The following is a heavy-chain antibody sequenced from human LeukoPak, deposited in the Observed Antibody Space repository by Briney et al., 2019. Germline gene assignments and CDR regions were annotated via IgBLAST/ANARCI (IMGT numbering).Heavy chain of an antibody. CDR1: GVSISSGDYY. D-gene: IGHD3-10*01. CDR3: ARRFLWFGESSGTFDY. CDR2: IYESGDT. J-gene: IGHJ4*02. V-gene: IGHV4-30-4*01. Sequence: SQTLSLTCTVSGVSISSGDYYWRWIRQPPGKGLEWIGYIYESGDTHYNPSLKSRVIISVDTSKNQFSLKLSSVAAADTAVYYCARRFLWFGESSGTFDYWGQGTLVTVSS.